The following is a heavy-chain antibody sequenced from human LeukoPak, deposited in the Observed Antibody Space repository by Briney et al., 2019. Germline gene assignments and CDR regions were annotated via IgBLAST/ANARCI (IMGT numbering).Heavy chain of an antibody. CDR3: AREWQWPDHHDAFDI. D-gene: IGHD6-19*01. J-gene: IGHJ3*02. CDR2: IYYSGST. Sequence: SETLSLTCTVSGGSISSSSYYWGWIRQPPGKGLEWIGSIYYSGSTYYNPSLKSRVTISVDTSKNQFSLKLSSVTAADTAVYYCAREWQWPDHHDAFDIWGQGTMVTVSS. V-gene: IGHV4-39*07. CDR1: GGSISSSSYY.